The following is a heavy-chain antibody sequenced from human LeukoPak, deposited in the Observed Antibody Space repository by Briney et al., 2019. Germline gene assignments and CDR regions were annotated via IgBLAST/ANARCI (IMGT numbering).Heavy chain of an antibody. D-gene: IGHD1-26*01. V-gene: IGHV5-51*01. Sequence: GESLKISCEVSGHRFTNHWIGWVRQMPGKGLEWMGIINLGDSDTKYSPSFQGQATISLDKSISTAYLQWRSLKASDTAMYYCARRPYSGSPNWFDPWGQGTLVTVSS. CDR3: ARRPYSGSPNWFDP. CDR1: GHRFTNHW. CDR2: INLGDSDT. J-gene: IGHJ5*02.